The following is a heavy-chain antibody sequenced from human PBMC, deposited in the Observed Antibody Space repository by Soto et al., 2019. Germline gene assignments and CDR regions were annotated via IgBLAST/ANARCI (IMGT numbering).Heavy chain of an antibody. CDR3: AGVASSRGMEA. CDR2: TYYRSKWYN. V-gene: IGHV6-1*01. Sequence: SQTLSLTCVISGNSVSSNSAAWIWIRQSPSRGLEWLGRTYYRSKWYNDYAVSVKSRITINPDTSKNQFSLQLDSVIPEDTAVYYFAGVASSRGMEAWCLGTPVPVS. D-gene: IGHD2-21*01. J-gene: IGHJ6*02. CDR1: GNSVSSNSAA.